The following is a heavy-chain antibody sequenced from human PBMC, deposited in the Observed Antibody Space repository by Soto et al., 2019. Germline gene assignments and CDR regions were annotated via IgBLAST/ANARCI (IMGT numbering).Heavy chain of an antibody. Sequence: QVQLVQSGAAVKKPGASVRVSCKASGYTFSSYGISWVRQAPGQGLEWMGWISTYNGTSNYAQSLQGRVTMTTDPPTSTVYMAVRSLTYDDTVVYYCARDRVREWDLPHRSQYWGQGTLVIVAS. CDR3: ARDRVREWDLPHRSQY. J-gene: IGHJ4*02. CDR2: ISTYNGTS. V-gene: IGHV1-18*01. CDR1: GYTFSSYG. D-gene: IGHD1-26*01.